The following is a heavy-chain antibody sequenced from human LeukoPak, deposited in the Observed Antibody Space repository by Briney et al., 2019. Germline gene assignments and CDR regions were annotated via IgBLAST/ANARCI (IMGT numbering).Heavy chain of an antibody. CDR1: GFTFSSYA. Sequence: GGSLRLSCAASGFTFSSYAMSWVRQAPGKGLEWVAVISYDGSNKYYADSVKGRFTISRDNSKNTLYLQMNSLRAEDTAVYYCAKVGVFSYAFDIWGQGTMVTVSS. J-gene: IGHJ3*02. V-gene: IGHV3-30*18. CDR2: ISYDGSNK. CDR3: AKVGVFSYAFDI. D-gene: IGHD3-16*01.